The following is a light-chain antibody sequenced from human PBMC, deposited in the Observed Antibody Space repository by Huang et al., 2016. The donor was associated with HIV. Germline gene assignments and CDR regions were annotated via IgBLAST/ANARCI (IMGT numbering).Light chain of an antibody. J-gene: IGKJ2*01. CDR3: QQYNDWPYT. Sequence: EIVMTQSPATLSVSPGESATLSCKASQSISSDLAWYQQKPGQPPRLLIHGASTRATGSPARFSGSGSGTGFTLTISSLQSEDFAVYHCQQYNDWPYTFGQGTKLEIK. CDR2: GAS. V-gene: IGKV3-15*01. CDR1: QSISSD.